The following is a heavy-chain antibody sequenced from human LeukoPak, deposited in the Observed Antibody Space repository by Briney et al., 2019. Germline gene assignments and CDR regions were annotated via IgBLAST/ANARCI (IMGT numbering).Heavy chain of an antibody. CDR2: ISAYNGNT. Sequence: ASVKVSCKASGYSFTSYGISWVRQAPGQGLEWMGWISAYNGNTNFAQKLPGRVTISTDTSTSTAYMQMSSLRSDDTAVYYCAWCQLWTLHSHFDYWGQGPLVTVSS. CDR1: GYSFTSYG. D-gene: IGHD5-18*01. J-gene: IGHJ4*02. CDR3: AWCQLWTLHSHFDY. V-gene: IGHV1-18*01.